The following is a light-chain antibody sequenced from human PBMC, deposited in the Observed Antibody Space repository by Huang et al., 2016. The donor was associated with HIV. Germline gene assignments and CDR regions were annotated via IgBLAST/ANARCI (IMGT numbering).Light chain of an antibody. Sequence: EIQMTQSPSSLSASVGDRVTITCRASQGIRNYLAWYQQKPGKVPKLRIYAASTLHSGVPSRFSGSGSGTLFTLTISSLQPEDVATYYCQKYSSALPMFTFGQGTKLEIK. CDR1: QGIRNY. V-gene: IGKV1-27*01. CDR2: AAS. CDR3: QKYSSALPMFT. J-gene: IGKJ2*01.